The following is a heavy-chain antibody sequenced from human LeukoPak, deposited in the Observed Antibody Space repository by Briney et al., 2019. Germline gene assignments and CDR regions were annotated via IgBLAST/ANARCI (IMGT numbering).Heavy chain of an antibody. V-gene: IGHV1-2*02. D-gene: IGHD5/OR15-5a*01. J-gene: IGHJ5*02. CDR2: ISTYTRDT. CDR3: AGLGSTVEGRIEP. CDR1: GYHFTGYH. Sequence: GASVKVSCKASGYHFTGYHVHWVRQAPGQGLEWRGRISTYTRDTDNAQKFQGRLTITRDTSINTAHMELSRLTSDDTAVYYCAGLGSTVEGRIEPWGQGTPVAVSS.